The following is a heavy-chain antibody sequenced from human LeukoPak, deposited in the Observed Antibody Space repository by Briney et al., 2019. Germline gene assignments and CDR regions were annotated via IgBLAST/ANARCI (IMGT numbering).Heavy chain of an antibody. CDR1: GFTFSSYG. Sequence: GGSLRLSCAASGFTFSSYGMHWVRQAPGKGLEWVAVISYDGSNKYYADSVKGRFTISRDNSENTLYLQMNSLRAEDTAVYYCAKDSVRYTAMVINWFDPWGQGTLVTVSS. J-gene: IGHJ5*02. CDR3: AKDSVRYTAMVINWFDP. V-gene: IGHV3-30*18. D-gene: IGHD5-18*01. CDR2: ISYDGSNK.